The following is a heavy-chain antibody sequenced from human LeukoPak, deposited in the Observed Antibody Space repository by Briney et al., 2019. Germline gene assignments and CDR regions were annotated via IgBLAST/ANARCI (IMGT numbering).Heavy chain of an antibody. D-gene: IGHD6-19*01. CDR2: IYTSGST. J-gene: IGHJ4*02. CDR3: ARDRWYSSGWYSDY. V-gene: IGHV4-4*07. CDR1: GGSISSYH. Sequence: SETLSLTCTVSGGSISSYHWSWTRQPAGKGLEWIGRIYTSGSTNYNPSLKSRVTMSVDTSKNQFSLKLSSVTAADTAVYYCARDRWYSSGWYSDYWGQGTLVTVSS.